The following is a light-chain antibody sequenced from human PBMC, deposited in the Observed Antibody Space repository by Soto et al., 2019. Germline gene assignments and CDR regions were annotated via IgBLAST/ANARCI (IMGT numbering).Light chain of an antibody. J-gene: IGLJ1*01. CDR3: SSYSITTSLYV. Sequence: QSVLTQPASVSGSPGQSITISCTGTSSDVGTYNYVSWYQLHPGKAPKLMVYEVSNRPSGVSNRFSGSKSGNTASLTISGLQAEDEADYHCSSYSITTSLYVFGTGTKLTVL. CDR1: SSDVGTYNY. V-gene: IGLV2-14*01. CDR2: EVS.